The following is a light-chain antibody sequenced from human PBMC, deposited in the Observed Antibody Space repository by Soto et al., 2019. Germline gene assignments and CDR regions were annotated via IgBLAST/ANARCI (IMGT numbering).Light chain of an antibody. Sequence: EIVMTQSPATLSVSPGERATLSCRASQNVGNNLVWYQQKPGQAPRLLIYGASTRAAGIPDRFSGSGSGTEFTLTISGLQSDEFAVYYCQQFNNWLPCTFGQGTKM. CDR1: QNVGNN. CDR2: GAS. CDR3: QQFNNWLPCT. V-gene: IGKV3-15*01. J-gene: IGKJ1*01.